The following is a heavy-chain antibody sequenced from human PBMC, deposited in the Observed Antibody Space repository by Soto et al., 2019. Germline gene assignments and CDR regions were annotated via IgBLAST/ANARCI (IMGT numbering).Heavy chain of an antibody. CDR3: ARDLYMTTATKFDY. CDR2: ISSSSSYI. V-gene: IGHV3-21*01. D-gene: IGHD4-17*01. J-gene: IGHJ4*02. CDR1: GFTFSSYS. Sequence: EVQLVESGGGLVKPGGSLRLSCAASGFTFSSYSMNWVRQAPGKGLEWVSSISSSSSYIYYADSVKGRFTISRDNAKNSLYLQMNSLRAEDTAVYYCARDLYMTTATKFDYWGQGTLVTVSS.